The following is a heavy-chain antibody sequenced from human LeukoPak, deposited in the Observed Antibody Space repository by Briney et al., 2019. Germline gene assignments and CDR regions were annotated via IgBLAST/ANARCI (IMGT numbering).Heavy chain of an antibody. V-gene: IGHV2-5*02. CDR1: GLSLSTSRVG. CDR3: AHRSRIEPPEEWFDP. J-gene: IGHJ5*02. D-gene: IGHD5-18*01. Sequence: SGATPVKPTQTLTLTCTFSGLSLSTSRVGVGCMRRPQGKALEWLALIYWADGKPYCPSLESTLSTTNITSKNHVVLTKTNMDPVDTATYYCAHRSRIEPPEEWFDPWGQGTLVTVSS. CDR2: IYWADGK.